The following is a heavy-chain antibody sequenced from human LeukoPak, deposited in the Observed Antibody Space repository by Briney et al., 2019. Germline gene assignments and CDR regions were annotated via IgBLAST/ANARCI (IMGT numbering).Heavy chain of an antibody. V-gene: IGHV3-21*01. Sequence: GGSLRLSCAASGFTFSSYSVNWVRQAPGKGLEWVSSISSSSSYIYYADSVKGRFTISRDNAKNSLYLQMNSLRAEDTAVYYCARDGGYGDYVSVIYYYGMDVWGQGTTVTVSS. CDR3: ARDGGYGDYVSVIYYYGMDV. CDR1: GFTFSSYS. CDR2: ISSSSSYI. D-gene: IGHD4-17*01. J-gene: IGHJ6*02.